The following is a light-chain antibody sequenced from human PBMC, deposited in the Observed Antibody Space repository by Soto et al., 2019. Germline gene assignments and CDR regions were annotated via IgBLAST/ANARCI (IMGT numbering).Light chain of an antibody. CDR3: QQYGNSRA. J-gene: IGKJ1*01. V-gene: IGKV3-20*01. CDR2: GAS. Sequence: EIVLTQSPGTLSLSPGERATLSCRASQSVSSSYLAWYQLKPGQAPRLLIYGASSRATVIPDRFSGSGSGTVFTLTISLLEPEDFAVYYCQQYGNSRAFGQRTQVEIK. CDR1: QSVSSSY.